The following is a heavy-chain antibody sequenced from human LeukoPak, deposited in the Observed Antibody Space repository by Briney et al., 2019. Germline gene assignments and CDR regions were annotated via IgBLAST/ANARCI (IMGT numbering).Heavy chain of an antibody. D-gene: IGHD2-15*01. V-gene: IGHV3-23*01. CDR1: GFTVSSNY. J-gene: IGHJ4*02. CDR3: AKGGWLDC. CDR2: ISASGDRT. Sequence: PGGSLGLSCAASGFTVSSNYMSWVRQAPGNGLESVSAISASGDRTYSADSVKGRFTISRDDSTNTQFLQMNSLRAEDTAVYYCAKGGWLDCWGQGTLVTVSS.